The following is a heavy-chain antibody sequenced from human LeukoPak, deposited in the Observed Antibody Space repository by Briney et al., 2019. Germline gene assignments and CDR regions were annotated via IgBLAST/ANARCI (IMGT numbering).Heavy chain of an antibody. V-gene: IGHV4-4*07. J-gene: IGHJ5*02. Sequence: PSETLSLTCTVSGGSISTYSWSWIRQPAGKGLEWIGRIYTSGSTNYNPSLKSRVTMSVDTSKNQFSLKLSSVTAADTAVYYCASSRITMVRGVIITGNWFDPWGQGTLVTVSS. D-gene: IGHD3-10*01. CDR2: IYTSGST. CDR1: GGSISTYS. CDR3: ASSRITMVRGVIITGNWFDP.